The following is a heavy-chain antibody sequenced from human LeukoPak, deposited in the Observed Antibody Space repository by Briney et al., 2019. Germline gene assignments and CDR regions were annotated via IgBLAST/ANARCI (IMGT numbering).Heavy chain of an antibody. CDR1: GVSISGFY. CDR2: IYYSGSA. Sequence: SETLSLTCTVSGVSISGFYWGWIRQPPGKGLEWIGFIYYSGSANYNPSLKSRVTMSVDMSKNQFSLKLSSVTAADTAFYYCARDRDSSGWFDYWGQGALATVSS. J-gene: IGHJ4*02. CDR3: ARDRDSSGWFDY. D-gene: IGHD6-19*01. V-gene: IGHV4-59*01.